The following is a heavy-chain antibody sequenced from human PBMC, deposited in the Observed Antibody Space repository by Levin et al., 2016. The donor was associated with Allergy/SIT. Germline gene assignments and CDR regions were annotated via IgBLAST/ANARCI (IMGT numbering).Heavy chain of an antibody. J-gene: IGHJ3*02. CDR1: GGSISSYY. CDR2: IYYSGST. V-gene: IGHV4-59*08. D-gene: IGHD4-17*01. Sequence: SETLSLTCTVSGGSISSYYWSWIRQPPGKGLEWIGYIYYSGSTNYNPSLKSRVTISVDTSKNQFSLKLSSVTAADTAVYYCARHTPDLYYGDYARDAFDIWGQGTMVTVSS. CDR3: ARHTPDLYYGDYARDAFDI.